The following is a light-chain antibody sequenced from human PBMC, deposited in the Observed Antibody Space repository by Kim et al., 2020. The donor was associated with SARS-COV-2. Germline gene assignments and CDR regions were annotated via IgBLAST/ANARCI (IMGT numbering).Light chain of an antibody. V-gene: IGKV3-20*01. CDR3: QQSGSSLRT. Sequence: EIVSTQSPGTLSLSPGERATLSCRASQSVSRNYLAWYQQKPGQAPRLLIYGASNRATGIPDRFSGSGSGTDFTLTISRLEPEDFAVYYCQQSGSSLRTFGQGTKVDIK. J-gene: IGKJ1*01. CDR2: GAS. CDR1: QSVSRNY.